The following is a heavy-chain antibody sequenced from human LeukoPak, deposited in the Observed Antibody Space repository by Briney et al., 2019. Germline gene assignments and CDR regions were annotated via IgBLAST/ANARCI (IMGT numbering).Heavy chain of an antibody. D-gene: IGHD1-26*01. Sequence: GGSLRLSCAASGFTFSSYWMIWVRQAPGKGLEWVANIKQDAGEQYYVDSVKGRFTVSRDNAKNSLYLQMNSLRAEDTAVYYCAREFIVGEKSAFDIWGQGTMVTVSS. CDR2: IKQDAGEQ. CDR1: GFTFSSYW. CDR3: AREFIVGEKSAFDI. J-gene: IGHJ3*02. V-gene: IGHV3-7*01.